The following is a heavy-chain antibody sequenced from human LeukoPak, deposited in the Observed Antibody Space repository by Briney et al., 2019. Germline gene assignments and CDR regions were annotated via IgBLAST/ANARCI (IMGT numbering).Heavy chain of an antibody. CDR3: ARDHDYSNTGYYYYGMDV. J-gene: IGHJ6*02. V-gene: IGHV3-11*01. D-gene: IGHD4-11*01. CDR1: GFTFSDYY. CDR2: ISSSGSTI. Sequence: GGSLRLYCAASGFTFSDYYMSWIRQAPGKGLEWVSYISSSGSTIYYADSVKGRFTISRDNAKNSLYLQMNSLRAEDTAVYYCARDHDYSNTGYYYYGMDVWGQGTTVTVSS.